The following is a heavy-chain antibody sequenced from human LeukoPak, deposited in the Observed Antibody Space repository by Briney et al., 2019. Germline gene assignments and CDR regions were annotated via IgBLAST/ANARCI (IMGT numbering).Heavy chain of an antibody. CDR3: AREVVPAAMVYYYYYYMDV. V-gene: IGHV4-38-2*02. Sequence: SETLSLTCAVSGYSISSGYYWGWIRQPPGKGLEWIGSIYHSGSTYYNPSLKSRVTISVDTSKNQFSLKLSSVTAADTAVYYCAREVVPAAMVYYYYYYMDVWGKGTTVTVSS. D-gene: IGHD2-2*01. J-gene: IGHJ6*03. CDR2: IYHSGST. CDR1: GYSISSGYY.